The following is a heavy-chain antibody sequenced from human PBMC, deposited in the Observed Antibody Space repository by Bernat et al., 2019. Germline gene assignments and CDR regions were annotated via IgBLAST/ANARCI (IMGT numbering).Heavy chain of an antibody. CDR1: GGTFSSYA. D-gene: IGHD3-22*01. Sequence: QVQLVQSGAEVKKPGSSVKVSCKASGGTFSSYAISWVRQAPGQGLEWLGRINPILSITNYAQKFQGTVTITADKSTSTAYMELSSLKSEDTAVYYCAKSPFYFDSSGYDVTFYYHYYHLDVWGQGTTVTVSS. CDR3: AKSPFYFDSSGYDVTFYYHYYHLDV. CDR2: INPILSIT. J-gene: IGHJ6*02. V-gene: IGHV1-69*04.